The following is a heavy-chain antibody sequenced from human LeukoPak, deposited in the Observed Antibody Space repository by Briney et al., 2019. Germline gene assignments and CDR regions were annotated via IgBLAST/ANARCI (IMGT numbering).Heavy chain of an antibody. Sequence: GGSLRLSCAASGFTFNNYAMSWVRQAPGKGLEWVSTISGSGSNTYYADSVKGRFTISRDNSKNTLYLQMNSLRAEDTAMYFCATGYSAWSFGYWGQGTLVTVSS. CDR2: ISGSGSNT. V-gene: IGHV3-23*01. CDR3: ATGYSAWSFGY. D-gene: IGHD6-19*01. CDR1: GFTFNNYA. J-gene: IGHJ4*02.